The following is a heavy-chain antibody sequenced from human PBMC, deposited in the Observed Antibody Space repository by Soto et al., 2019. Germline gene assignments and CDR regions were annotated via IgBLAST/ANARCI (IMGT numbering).Heavy chain of an antibody. Sequence: EVQLVESGGGLVQPGGSLRLSCEASGFTFSNYGINWVRQAPGKGLEWVSHISSSSSTIYYAESVKGRFSISRDNAKNSLYLQMSSLRGEDTAVYYCATSFITTVGTTAWGHGTQVTVSS. CDR2: ISSSSSTI. D-gene: IGHD1-1*01. J-gene: IGHJ4*01. V-gene: IGHV3-48*01. CDR3: ATSFITTVGTTA. CDR1: GFTFSNYG.